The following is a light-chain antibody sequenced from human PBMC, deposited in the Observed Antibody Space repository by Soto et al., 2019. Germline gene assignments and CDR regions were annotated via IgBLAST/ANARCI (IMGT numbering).Light chain of an antibody. Sequence: QSALTQPASVSGSPGQSITMSCTGTNSDVGGYNFVSWYQRHPDTAPKLIIYDVTNRPSGVSDRFSGSKSGNTASLTISGLQAEDEADYYCTSYTSSSTMVFGGGTKLTVL. J-gene: IGLJ3*02. V-gene: IGLV2-14*01. CDR2: DVT. CDR3: TSYTSSSTMV. CDR1: NSDVGGYNF.